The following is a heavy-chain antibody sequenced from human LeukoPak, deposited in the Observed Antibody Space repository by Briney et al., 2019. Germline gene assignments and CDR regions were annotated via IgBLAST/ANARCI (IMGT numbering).Heavy chain of an antibody. CDR1: GYSFTGYY. J-gene: IGHJ4*02. Sequence: ASVKVSCKASGYSFTGYYIHWVRQAPGQGLEWMGWINPNTGGTKYAQKFQGRVTMTRDTSISTAYMELSRLRSDDTAVYYCARVGGSYYQPFDYWGQGTLVTVSS. V-gene: IGHV1-2*02. D-gene: IGHD1-26*01. CDR3: ARVGGSYYQPFDY. CDR2: INPNTGGT.